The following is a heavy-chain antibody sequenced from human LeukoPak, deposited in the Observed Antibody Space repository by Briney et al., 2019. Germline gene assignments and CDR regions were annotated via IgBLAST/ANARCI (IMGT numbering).Heavy chain of an antibody. J-gene: IGHJ4*02. CDR1: GYTFTGYY. Sequence: ASVKVSCKASGYTFTGYYMHWVRQAPGQGLEWMGWINPNSGGTNYAQKFQGWVTMTRATSISTAYMELSRLRSDDTAVYSCARGVRTAMVPFDYWGQGNLVTVSS. CDR3: ARGVRTAMVPFDY. D-gene: IGHD5-18*01. CDR2: INPNSGGT. V-gene: IGHV1-2*04.